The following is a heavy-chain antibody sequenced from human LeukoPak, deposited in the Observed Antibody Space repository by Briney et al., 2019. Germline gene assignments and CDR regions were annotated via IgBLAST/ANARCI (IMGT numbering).Heavy chain of an antibody. Sequence: PSETLSLTCTVSGGSISSYYWSWIRQPPGKGLEWIGYIYYSGSTNYNPSLKSRVTISVDTSKNQFSLKLSSVTAADTAVYYCARELQSVDYWGQGTLVTVSS. CDR3: ARELQSVDY. CDR2: IYYSGST. J-gene: IGHJ4*02. V-gene: IGHV4-59*12. CDR1: GGSISSYY. D-gene: IGHD4-11*01.